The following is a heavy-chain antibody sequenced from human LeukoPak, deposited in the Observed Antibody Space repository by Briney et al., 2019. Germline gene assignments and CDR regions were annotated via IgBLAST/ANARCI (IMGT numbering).Heavy chain of an antibody. CDR2: LSDSGDST. CDR1: GFTFTNYA. CDR3: AKQTYSGWSSSFDF. D-gene: IGHD6-19*01. Sequence: GGSLRLSCAASGFTFTNYAMTWVRQAPGKGLEWVSALSDSGDSTYYATSVRGRFTVSRDNSQNTVFLQMNSLRAEDTALYYWAKQTYSGWSSSFDFWGQGILVTVSS. J-gene: IGHJ4*02. V-gene: IGHV3-23*01.